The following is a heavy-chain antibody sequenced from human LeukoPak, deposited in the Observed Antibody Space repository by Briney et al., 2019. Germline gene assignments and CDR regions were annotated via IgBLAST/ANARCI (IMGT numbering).Heavy chain of an antibody. J-gene: IGHJ4*02. CDR3: ARQKSNWGTDMN. Sequence: GESLKISCKGSGYSFTGYWIGWVRQMPGKGLGWMGIIYPGDSDTRYSPSFQGQVTISADKSISTAFLQWSSLKASDTAMYYCARQKSNWGTDMNWGQGTLVTVSS. CDR1: GYSFTGYW. D-gene: IGHD7-27*01. V-gene: IGHV5-51*01. CDR2: IYPGDSDT.